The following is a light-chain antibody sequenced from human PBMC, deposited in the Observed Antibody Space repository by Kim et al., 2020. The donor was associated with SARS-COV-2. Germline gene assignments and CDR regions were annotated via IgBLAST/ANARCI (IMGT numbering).Light chain of an antibody. V-gene: IGLV2-14*04. CDR1: NSDIGGYNY. Sequence: GKSLTISCTGTNSDIGGYNYVSWYQQHPGKAPKLMIYDVSKRPSGVSNRFSGSKSGNTASLTISGLQAEDEADYYCSSYTSSSILVFGGGTQLTVL. CDR2: DVS. J-gene: IGLJ2*01. CDR3: SSYTSSSILV.